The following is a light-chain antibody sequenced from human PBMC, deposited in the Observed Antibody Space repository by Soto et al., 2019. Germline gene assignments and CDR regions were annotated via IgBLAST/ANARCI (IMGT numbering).Light chain of an antibody. CDR3: QQRSNWPPT. V-gene: IGKV3-11*01. CDR1: QTVGSY. CDR2: NAS. Sequence: EIVLTQSPDTTSLSPGERATLSCRASQTVGSYLAWYQQKPGQAPRLLIYNASNRATGIPARFGGSGSGTDFTLTISSLEPEDFAVYYCQQRSNWPPTFGGGTKVDIK. J-gene: IGKJ4*01.